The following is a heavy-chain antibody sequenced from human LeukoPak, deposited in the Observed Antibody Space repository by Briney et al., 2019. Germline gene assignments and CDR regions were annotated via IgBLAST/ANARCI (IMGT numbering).Heavy chain of an antibody. CDR1: IDSFSNYH. D-gene: IGHD1-26*01. J-gene: IGHJ5*02. Sequence: NASETLSLTCAVYIDSFSNYHWNWIRQTPAKGMEWIGEVNESGGTNISPSLRSRVILSVDTSKNQFSLKLISVTVADTAIYYCARGQGATVPQVGKNWFDPWGQGTRVTVSS. CDR3: ARGQGATVPQVGKNWFDP. CDR2: VNESGGT. V-gene: IGHV4-34*01.